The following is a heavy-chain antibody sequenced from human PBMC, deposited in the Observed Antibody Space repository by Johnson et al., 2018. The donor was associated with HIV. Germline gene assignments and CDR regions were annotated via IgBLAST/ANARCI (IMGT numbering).Heavy chain of an antibody. D-gene: IGHD3-22*01. Sequence: EQLVESGGGLVKPGGSLRLSCAASGFTFSNAWMSWVRQAPGKGLEWVSVIYSGGKTYYGDSVKGRFTISRDNSKNTLYLQMNSLRVEDTAVYYCARGLQSRIVVITRGAFDIWGQGTMVTVSS. V-gene: IGHV3-66*01. CDR1: GFTFSNAW. CDR3: ARGLQSRIVVITRGAFDI. CDR2: IYSGGKT. J-gene: IGHJ3*02.